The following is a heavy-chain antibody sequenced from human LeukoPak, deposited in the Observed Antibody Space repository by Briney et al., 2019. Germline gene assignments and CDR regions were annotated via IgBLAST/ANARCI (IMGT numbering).Heavy chain of an antibody. J-gene: IGHJ4*02. CDR3: ARVLAGYSSSWYPGY. V-gene: IGHV1-2*02. CDR2: INPNSGGT. D-gene: IGHD6-13*01. Sequence: ASVKVSCKASGYTFTGYYMHWVRQAPGRGLEWMGWINPNSGGTNYAQKFQGRVTMTRDTSISTAYMELSRLRSDDTAVYYCARVLAGYSSSWYPGYWGQGTLVTVSS. CDR1: GYTFTGYY.